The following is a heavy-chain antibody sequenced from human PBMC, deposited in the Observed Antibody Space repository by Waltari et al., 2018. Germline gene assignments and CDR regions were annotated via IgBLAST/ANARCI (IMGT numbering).Heavy chain of an antibody. D-gene: IGHD3-22*01. V-gene: IGHV4-59*08. CDR3: ARLPTKYYDSIGWGFFDQ. Sequence: HVQLQESGPGLVKPSETLSLTCTVSGDFLSDYHLTWTRQAPGKGLEWIAYLRNTGGTKCTPSLESRVTVSAVTSKKQFSLRLTSVTAADTAVYYCARLPTKYYDSIGWGFFDQWGQGILVTVSS. CDR1: GDFLSDYH. J-gene: IGHJ4*02. CDR2: LRNTGGT.